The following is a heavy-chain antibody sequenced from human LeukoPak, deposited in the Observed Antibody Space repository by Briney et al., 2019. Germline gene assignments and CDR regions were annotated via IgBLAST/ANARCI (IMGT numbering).Heavy chain of an antibody. J-gene: IGHJ4*02. V-gene: IGHV3-23*01. CDR3: AKDRPNYYGTNGHYYRRDGDC. CDR1: GFTFSSYA. Sequence: GGSLRLSCVASGFTFSSYAMSWVRQAAGKGLEWVSSTSSSGETTYYADSVKGRFSISRDNSRNTLYLQMNSLRAEDTAVYYCAKDRPNYYGTNGHYYRRDGDCWGQGTLVTVSS. CDR2: TSSSGETT. D-gene: IGHD3-22*01.